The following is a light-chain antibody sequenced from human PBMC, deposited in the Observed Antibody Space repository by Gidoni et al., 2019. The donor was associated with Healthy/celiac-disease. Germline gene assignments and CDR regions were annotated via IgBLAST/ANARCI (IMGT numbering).Light chain of an antibody. V-gene: IGLV2-23*01. J-gene: IGLJ3*02. CDR2: EGS. CDR1: SSDVGRYNL. CDR3: CSYAGSSTGV. Sequence: QSALTQPASVSASPGQSMPISCTGTSSDVGRYNLVSWYQQHPVKAPKLMLYEGSKRPSGVSNRFSGSKSGNTASLTISGLQAEDEADYYCCSYAGSSTGVFGGGTKLTVL.